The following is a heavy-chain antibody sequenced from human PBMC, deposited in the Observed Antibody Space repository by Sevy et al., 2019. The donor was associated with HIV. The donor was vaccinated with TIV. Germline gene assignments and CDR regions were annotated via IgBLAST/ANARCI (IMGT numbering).Heavy chain of an antibody. D-gene: IGHD1-1*01. V-gene: IGHV3-33*08. CDR1: GFTFNMYG. J-gene: IGHJ3*02. CDR2: IWYDGSIK. Sequence: GGSLRLSCAASGFTFNMYGMHWVRQAPGKGLEWVGQIWYDGSIKKYADSVKGRFKISRDNSKSTLYLQMNSLRGEDTADYFCASEHNWDDAFDIWGQGTMVTVSS. CDR3: ASEHNWDDAFDI.